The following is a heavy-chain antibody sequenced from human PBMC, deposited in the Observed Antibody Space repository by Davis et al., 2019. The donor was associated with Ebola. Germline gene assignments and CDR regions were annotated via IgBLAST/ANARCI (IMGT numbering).Heavy chain of an antibody. CDR2: ISGSGGST. J-gene: IGHJ3*02. V-gene: IGHV3-23*01. CDR1: GFTFSTYV. D-gene: IGHD2-21*01. CDR3: AKVPIVAAVHTDAFDI. Sequence: PGESLKISCAASGFTFSTYVMSWVRQAPGKGLEWVSAISGSGGSTYYADSVKGRFTISRDNSKNTLYLQMNSLRAEDTAVYYCAKVPIVAAVHTDAFDIWGQGTMVTVSS.